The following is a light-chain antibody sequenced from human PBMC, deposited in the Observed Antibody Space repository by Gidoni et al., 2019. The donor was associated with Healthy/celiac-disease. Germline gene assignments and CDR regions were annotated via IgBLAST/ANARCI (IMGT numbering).Light chain of an antibody. CDR1: QSSSSW. Sequence: DIQMTQSPSTLSASVGDRVTITCRASQSSSSWLAWYQQKPGKAPTLLIYKASSLESGVPSRFSGSGSGTEFTLTISSLQPDDFATYYCQQYNSYPYTFGQGTKLEIK. J-gene: IGKJ2*01. CDR2: KAS. CDR3: QQYNSYPYT. V-gene: IGKV1-5*03.